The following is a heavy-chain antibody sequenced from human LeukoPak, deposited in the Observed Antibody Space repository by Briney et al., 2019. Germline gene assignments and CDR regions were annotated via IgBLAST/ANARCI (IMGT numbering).Heavy chain of an antibody. V-gene: IGHV1-24*01. CDR3: ATGHYDFRSGPWYFDY. J-gene: IGHJ4*02. CDR1: GYTLTELS. CDR2: FDPEDGET. Sequence: ASVKVSCKVSGYTLTELSMHWVRQAPGKGLEWMGGFDPEDGETIYAQKFQGRVTMTEDTSTDTAYMELSSLRSEDTAVYYCATGHYDFRSGPWYFDYWGQGTLVTVSS. D-gene: IGHD3-3*01.